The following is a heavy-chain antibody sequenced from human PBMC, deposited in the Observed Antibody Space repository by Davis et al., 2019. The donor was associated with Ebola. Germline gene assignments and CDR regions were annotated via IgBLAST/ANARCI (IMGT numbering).Heavy chain of an antibody. V-gene: IGHV1-2*06. CDR3: ARDSSGWYGYGMDV. J-gene: IGHJ6*04. CDR1: GYTFTSYG. Sequence: ASVKVSCKASGYTFTSYGISWVRQAPGQGLEWMGRINPNSGGTNYAQKFQGRVTMTRHTSISTAYMELSRLRSDDTAVYYCARDSSGWYGYGMDVWGKGTTVTVSS. D-gene: IGHD6-19*01. CDR2: INPNSGGT.